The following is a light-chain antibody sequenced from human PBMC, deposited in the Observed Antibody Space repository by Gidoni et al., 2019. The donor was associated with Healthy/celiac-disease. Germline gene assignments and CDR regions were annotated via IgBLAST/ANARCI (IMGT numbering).Light chain of an antibody. Sequence: SALTQPASVSGSPGRSITISCTGTSSDVGGYNYVSWYQQHPGKAPKLMIYDVSNRPPGVSNRFSGSKSGNTASLTISGLQAEDEADYYCSSYTSSSTWVFGGGTKLTVL. J-gene: IGLJ3*02. CDR2: DVS. CDR3: SSYTSSSTWV. CDR1: SSDVGGYNY. V-gene: IGLV2-14*01.